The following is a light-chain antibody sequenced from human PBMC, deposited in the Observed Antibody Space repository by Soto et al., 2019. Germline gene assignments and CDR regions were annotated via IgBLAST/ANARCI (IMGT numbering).Light chain of an antibody. CDR1: QSISVW. J-gene: IGKJ1*01. Sequence: DIQMTQSPSTLSASVGDRVTITCRASQSISVWLAWYQQKAVKAPNLLIYKASRLESGVPSRFSGSGSETEFTLTISSLQPDDFATYYCQQYNSYSPWTFGQGTKVDI. V-gene: IGKV1-5*03. CDR2: KAS. CDR3: QQYNSYSPWT.